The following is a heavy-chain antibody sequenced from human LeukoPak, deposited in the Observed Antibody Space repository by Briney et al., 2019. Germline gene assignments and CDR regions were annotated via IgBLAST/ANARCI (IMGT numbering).Heavy chain of an antibody. CDR3: ARGIAARPALWFDP. CDR2: IYYSGST. CDR1: GGSISSGDYY. Sequence: RPSETLSLTCTVSGGSISSGDYYWSWIRQPPGRGLEWIGYIYYSGSTYYSPSLKSRVTISVDTSKNQFSLKLSSVTAADTAVYYCARGIAARPALWFDPWGQGTLVTVSS. V-gene: IGHV4-30-4*01. J-gene: IGHJ5*02. D-gene: IGHD6-6*01.